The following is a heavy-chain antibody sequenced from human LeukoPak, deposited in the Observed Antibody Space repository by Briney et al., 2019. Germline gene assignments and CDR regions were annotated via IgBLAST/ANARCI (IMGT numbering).Heavy chain of an antibody. CDR1: GGSFSGYY. V-gene: IGHV4-34*01. Sequence: SETRSLTCAVYGGSFSGYYWSWIRQPPGKGLEWIGEINHSRSTNYNPSLKSRVTISVDTSKNQFSLKLSSVTAADTAVYYCAREGGPSFDYWGQGTLVTVSS. CDR3: AREGGPSFDY. J-gene: IGHJ4*02. D-gene: IGHD2-15*01. CDR2: INHSRST.